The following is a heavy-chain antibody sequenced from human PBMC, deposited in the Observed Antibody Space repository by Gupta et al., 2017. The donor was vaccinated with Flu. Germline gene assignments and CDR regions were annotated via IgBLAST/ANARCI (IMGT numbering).Heavy chain of an antibody. CDR1: GFTFSDYY. V-gene: IGHV3-11*01. J-gene: IGHJ4*02. CDR2: IVSSGSIK. Sequence: QVQLVESGGGLVKPGGSLRLSCAASGFTFSDYYMTWIRQAPGKGLEWVSYIVSSGSIKYYADSVKGRFTISRDNAKNSLNLQMNSLRAEDTAVYYCAREGDTSGLYSYYFDYWGQGALVTVSS. D-gene: IGHD6-19*01. CDR3: AREGDTSGLYSYYFDY.